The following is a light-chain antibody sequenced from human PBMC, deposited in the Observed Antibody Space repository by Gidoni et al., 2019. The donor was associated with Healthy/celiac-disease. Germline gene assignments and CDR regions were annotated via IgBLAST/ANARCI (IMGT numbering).Light chain of an antibody. Sequence: DIVLTHSPATLSLSPGERATLSCRASQSVSSYLAWYQQKPGQAPRLLIYDASNRASGIPARFSGSGSGTDFTLTISSLEPEDFAVYYCQQRSNWPWTFXXXTKVEIK. V-gene: IGKV3-11*01. CDR3: QQRSNWPWT. CDR2: DAS. CDR1: QSVSSY. J-gene: IGKJ1*01.